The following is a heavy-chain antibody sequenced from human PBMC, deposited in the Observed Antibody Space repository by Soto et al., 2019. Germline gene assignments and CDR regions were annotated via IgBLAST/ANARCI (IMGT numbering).Heavy chain of an antibody. CDR2: IYPGDSDT. J-gene: IGHJ6*02. Sequence: PGESLKISCKGSGYSFSSYWIGWVRQMPGKGLEWMGIIYPGDSDTRYSPSFQGQVTISADKSISTAYLQWSSLKASDTAMYYCARHSRSSGSYEWLMHYYYYGMDVWGQATTVTVPS. V-gene: IGHV5-51*01. CDR3: ARHSRSSGSYEWLMHYYYYGMDV. CDR1: GYSFSSYW. D-gene: IGHD2-15*01.